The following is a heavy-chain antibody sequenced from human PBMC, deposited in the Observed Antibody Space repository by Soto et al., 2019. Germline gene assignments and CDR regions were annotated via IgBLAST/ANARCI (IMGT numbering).Heavy chain of an antibody. V-gene: IGHV1-2*04. CDR1: GYSFTDYH. Sequence: QVQLVQSGAEVKKPGASVKVSCKASGYSFTDYHIHWVRQAPGQGLEWLGRINPKSGGTSTAQKFQGWVTMTTDPAFSTASMELTRLTYDDTAIYYCARGDSTDCSNGVCSFFYNHDMDVWGQGTTVTVSS. D-gene: IGHD2-8*01. CDR2: INPKSGGT. CDR3: ARGDSTDCSNGVCSFFYNHDMDV. J-gene: IGHJ6*02.